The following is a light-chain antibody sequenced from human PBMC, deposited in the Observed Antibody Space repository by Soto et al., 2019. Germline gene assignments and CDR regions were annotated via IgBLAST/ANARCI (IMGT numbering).Light chain of an antibody. CDR1: QTISNW. Sequence: DIQMTQSPSTLSASVGDRVTITCRASQTISNWLAWYQQKPGEAPKVLIYDASTLDGGVPSRFSGRRSGTDFTLTISSLQPSDFATYYCQQYNTYPLTFGGGTKVEF. CDR2: DAS. J-gene: IGKJ4*01. V-gene: IGKV1-5*01. CDR3: QQYNTYPLT.